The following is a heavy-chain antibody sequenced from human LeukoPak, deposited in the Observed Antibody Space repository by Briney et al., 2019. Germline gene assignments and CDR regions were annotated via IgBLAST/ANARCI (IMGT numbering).Heavy chain of an antibody. V-gene: IGHV3-30-3*01. CDR3: VRDVWGDRDGFFEY. CDR1: GFTFSSYA. J-gene: IGHJ4*02. D-gene: IGHD2-21*01. Sequence: GRSLRLSCAASGFTFSSYAMHWVRQAPGKGLEWVAVISYDGSNKYYADSVKGRFTISRDNSKNTLYLQMNSLRAEDTAVYYCVRDVWGDRDGFFEYWGQGTLVTVSS. CDR2: ISYDGSNK.